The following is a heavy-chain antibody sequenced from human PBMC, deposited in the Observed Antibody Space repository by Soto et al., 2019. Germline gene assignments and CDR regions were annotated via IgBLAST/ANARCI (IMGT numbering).Heavy chain of an antibody. CDR3: AKVRDSSGYYSDAFDI. D-gene: IGHD3-22*01. CDR2: ISGSGGST. Sequence: HPGGSLRLSCAASGFTFSSYAMSWVRQAPGKGLEWVSAISGSGGSTYYADSVKGRFTISRDNSKNTLYLQMNSLRAEDTAVYYCAKVRDSSGYYSDAFDIWGQATMVTVSS. CDR1: GFTFSSYA. V-gene: IGHV3-23*01. J-gene: IGHJ3*02.